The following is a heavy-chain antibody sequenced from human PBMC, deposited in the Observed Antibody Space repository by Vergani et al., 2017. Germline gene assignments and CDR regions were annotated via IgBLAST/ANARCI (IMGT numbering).Heavy chain of an antibody. CDR2: IYWDDDK. J-gene: IGHJ5*02. CDR1: GFSLSTSGVG. Sequence: QITLKESGPTLVKPTQTLTLTCTFSGFSLSTSGVGVGWIRQPPGKALEWLALIYWDDDKRYSPSLKSRLTITKDTSKNQVVLTMTNMDPVDTATYYCARIPGPDYDFWSGSITFDPWGQGTLVTVSS. CDR3: ARIPGPDYDFWSGSITFDP. D-gene: IGHD3-3*01. V-gene: IGHV2-5*02.